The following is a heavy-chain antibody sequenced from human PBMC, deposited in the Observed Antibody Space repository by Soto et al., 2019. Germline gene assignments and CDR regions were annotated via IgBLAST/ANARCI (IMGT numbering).Heavy chain of an antibody. CDR2: ISYDGSNE. J-gene: IGHJ6*02. CDR1: EFTFKNSA. CDR3: ARDPSYSDQTGLVHYYYGLDV. D-gene: IGHD6-6*01. V-gene: IGHV3-30-3*01. Sequence: PGGSLRLSCVASEFTFKNSAMHWVRQAPGKGLEWVAGISYDGSNEYYADSVKGRFTISRDNSKRTLDLQMNSLRPEDTAVYYCARDPSYSDQTGLVHYYYGLDVWGQGTTVTVSS.